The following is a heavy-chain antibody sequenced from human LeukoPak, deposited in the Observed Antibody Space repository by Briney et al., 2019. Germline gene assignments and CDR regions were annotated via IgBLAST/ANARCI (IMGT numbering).Heavy chain of an antibody. CDR2: ISSSSSYI. D-gene: IGHD3-22*01. Sequence: GGSLRLSCAASGFTFSSYAMSWVRQAPGKGLEWVSTISSSSSYIYYADSVKGRFTISRDNAKNSLYLQMNSLRAEDTAVYYCARPSSDYYDSSGYDYWGQGTLVTVSS. V-gene: IGHV3-21*01. J-gene: IGHJ4*02. CDR1: GFTFSSYA. CDR3: ARPSSDYYDSSGYDY.